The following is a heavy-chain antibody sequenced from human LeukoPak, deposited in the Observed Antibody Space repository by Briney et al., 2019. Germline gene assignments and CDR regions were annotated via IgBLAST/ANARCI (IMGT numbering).Heavy chain of an antibody. V-gene: IGHV3-23*01. Sequence: PGGSLRLSCAASGFTFTSYSMSWVRQAPGKGLEWVSSISCSASSTYYADSVKGRFTISRDNSKNTLYLQMNSLRAEDTAVYYCAKTVGSDGWNYFDYWGQGTLVTVSS. CDR2: ISCSASST. CDR3: AKTVGSDGWNYFDY. D-gene: IGHD3-10*01. J-gene: IGHJ4*02. CDR1: GFTFTSYS.